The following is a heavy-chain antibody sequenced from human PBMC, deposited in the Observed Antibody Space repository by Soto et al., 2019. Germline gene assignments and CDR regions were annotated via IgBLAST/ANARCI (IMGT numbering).Heavy chain of an antibody. V-gene: IGHV3-64D*08. CDR3: VKLWFGDRQREATDLYYYYGMDV. CDR2: ISSNGGST. Sequence: GGSLTLSCSACGFTCSSYAMHWVRQAPGKGLEYVSAISSNGGSTYYADSVKGRFTISRDNSKNTLYLQMSSLRAEDTAVYYCVKLWFGDRQREATDLYYYYGMDVWGQGTTVTVSS. J-gene: IGHJ6*02. CDR1: GFTCSSYA. D-gene: IGHD3-10*01.